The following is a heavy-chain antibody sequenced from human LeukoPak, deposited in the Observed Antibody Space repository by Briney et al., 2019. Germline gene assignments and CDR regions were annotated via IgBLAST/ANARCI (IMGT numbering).Heavy chain of an antibody. CDR3: AKARLREAVAGYFDY. CDR2: ISTDGSST. D-gene: IGHD6-19*01. CDR1: GFTFSSYW. Sequence: PGGSLRLSCAASGFTFSSYWMHWVRQAPEKGLVWVSRISTDGSSTAYADSVKGRFTISRDNAKNTLYLQMNSLRAEDTAVYYCAKARLREAVAGYFDYWGQGTLVTVSS. J-gene: IGHJ4*02. V-gene: IGHV3-74*01.